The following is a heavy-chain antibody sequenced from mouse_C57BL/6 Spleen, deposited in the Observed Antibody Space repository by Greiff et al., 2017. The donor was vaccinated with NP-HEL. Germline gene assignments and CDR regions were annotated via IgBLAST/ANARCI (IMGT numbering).Heavy chain of an antibody. J-gene: IGHJ2*01. CDR1: GFSLTSYG. V-gene: IGHV2-2*01. CDR3: ARIGLYDYVYFDY. CDR2: IWSGGST. D-gene: IGHD2-4*01. Sequence: QVQLQQSGPGLVQPSQSLSITCTVSGFSLTSYGVHWVRQSPGKGLEWLGVIWSGGSTDYNAAFISRLSISKDNSKSQVFFKMNSLQADDTAIYYCARIGLYDYVYFDYWGQGTTLTVSS.